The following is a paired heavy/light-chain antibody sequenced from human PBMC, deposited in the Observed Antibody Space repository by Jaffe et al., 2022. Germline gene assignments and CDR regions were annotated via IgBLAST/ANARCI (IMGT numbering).Light chain of an antibody. Sequence: ETVLTQSPGTLSLSPEERATLSCRASQLVPRNQLAWYRLKPGQPPRLLIYAASSRATGVPDRFSGSGSGTDFTLVISRLEPEDFAVYYCQQYDTSPFTFGGGTKVEI. J-gene: IGKJ4*01. CDR3: QQYDTSPFT. V-gene: IGKV3-20*01. CDR1: QLVPRNQ. CDR2: AAS.
Heavy chain of an antibody. J-gene: IGHJ4*02. CDR1: GDSINRGSYL. D-gene: IGHD4-17*01. CDR2: IYTAGPT. CDR3: AGRTPGADYPFDY. V-gene: IGHV4-61*02. Sequence: QVQLQESGPGLVKPSQTLSLTCTVSGDSINRGSYLWTWMRQPAGKGLEWIGGIYTAGPTDYNPSLKTRVTISMDTSNNQYSLRLSSVTAADTAVYYCAGRTPGADYPFDYWGQGTLVTVSS.